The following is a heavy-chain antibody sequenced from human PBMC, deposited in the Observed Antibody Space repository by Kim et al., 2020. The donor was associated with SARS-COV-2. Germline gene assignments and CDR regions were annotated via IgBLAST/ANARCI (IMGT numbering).Heavy chain of an antibody. Sequence: GGSLRLSCAASGFTFSNYWMAWIRQAPGRGLEWVANIKQDGSEKYYLDSVKGRFTISRDDAKNSLYLQMTTLRAEDTAIYYCVRGRGAGSGYWGRGTLVTV. D-gene: IGHD6-19*01. J-gene: IGHJ4*02. V-gene: IGHV3-7*01. CDR3: VRGRGAGSGY. CDR1: GFTFSNYW. CDR2: IKQDGSEK.